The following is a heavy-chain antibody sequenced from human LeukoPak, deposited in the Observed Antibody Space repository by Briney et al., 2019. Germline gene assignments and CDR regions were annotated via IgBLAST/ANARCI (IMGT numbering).Heavy chain of an antibody. CDR2: IRYDGSDK. J-gene: IGHJ4*02. Sequence: GGSLRLSCAASGFTFSSYAMHWVRQAPGKGLEWVAFIRYDGSDKYYADFVKGRFTISRDNSENTLYLQMNSLRPEDTAVYYCARGRIQLWLYGTFDYWGQGTLVTVSS. V-gene: IGHV3-30*02. D-gene: IGHD5-18*01. CDR3: ARGRIQLWLYGTFDY. CDR1: GFTFSSYA.